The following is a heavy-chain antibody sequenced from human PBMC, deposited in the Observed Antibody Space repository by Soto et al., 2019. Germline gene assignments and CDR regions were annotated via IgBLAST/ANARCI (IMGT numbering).Heavy chain of an antibody. CDR1: GFTFSSYA. Sequence: QVQLVESGGGVVQPGRSLRLSCAASGFTFSSYAMHWVRQAPGKGLEWVAVISYDGSNKYYADSVKGRFTISRDNSKNTLYLQMNSLRAEDTAVYYCARWYTAMGDGGMDVWGQGTTVTVSS. CDR3: ARWYTAMGDGGMDV. J-gene: IGHJ6*02. V-gene: IGHV3-30-3*01. CDR2: ISYDGSNK. D-gene: IGHD5-18*01.